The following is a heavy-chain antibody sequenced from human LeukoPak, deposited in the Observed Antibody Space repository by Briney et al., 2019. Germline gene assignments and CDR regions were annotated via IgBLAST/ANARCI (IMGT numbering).Heavy chain of an antibody. CDR3: TKDRWELPKRNYMDV. D-gene: IGHD1-26*01. J-gene: IGHJ6*03. CDR2: ISGSGVSGAGT. Sequence: GGSLRLSCVASGFTFSSHAMSWVRQAPGKGLEWVSGISGSGVSGAGTYYADSVKGRFTISRDNSKNTLYLQMNSLRAEDTAEYYCTKDRWELPKRNYMDVWGKGTTVTVSS. CDR1: GFTFSSHA. V-gene: IGHV3-23*01.